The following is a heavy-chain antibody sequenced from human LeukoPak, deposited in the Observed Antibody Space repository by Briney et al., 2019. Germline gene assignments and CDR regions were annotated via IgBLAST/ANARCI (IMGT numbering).Heavy chain of an antibody. CDR2: IYYSESI. CDR3: ARDSYFGESSFDY. J-gene: IGHJ4*02. V-gene: IGHV4-31*03. Sequence: PSETLSLTCTVPGGSISSGGYYWSWIRQHPGKGLEWIGHIYYSESIYYNPSLKSRVTISKDTSKNQFSLKVSSVTAADTAVYYCARDSYFGESSFDYWGQGTLVTVSS. D-gene: IGHD3-10*01. CDR1: GGSISSGGYY.